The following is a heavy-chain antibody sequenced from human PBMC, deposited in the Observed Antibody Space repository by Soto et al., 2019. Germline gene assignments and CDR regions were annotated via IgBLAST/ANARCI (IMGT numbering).Heavy chain of an antibody. CDR1: GGSVSSGSYY. V-gene: IGHV4-61*01. J-gene: IGHJ6*02. Sequence: PSETLSLTCTVSGGSVSSGSYYWSWIRQPPGKGLEWIGYIYYSGSTNYNPSLKSRVTISVDTSKNQFSLKLSSVTAADTAVYYCARVYYDFWSGYYTYYYGMDVWGQGTTVTVSS. CDR3: ARVYYDFWSGYYTYYYGMDV. D-gene: IGHD3-3*01. CDR2: IYYSGST.